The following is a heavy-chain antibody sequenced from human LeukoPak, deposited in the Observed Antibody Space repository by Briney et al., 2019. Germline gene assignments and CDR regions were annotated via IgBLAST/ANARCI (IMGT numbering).Heavy chain of an antibody. Sequence: SETLSLTCTVSGGSISSGGYYWSWIRQPPGKGLEWIGYIYHSGSTYYNPSLKSRVTISVDRSKNQFSLKLSSVTAADTAVYYCARGGDGFDPWGQGTLVTVSS. CDR1: GGSISSGGYY. CDR3: ARGGDGFDP. V-gene: IGHV4-30-2*01. CDR2: IYHSGST. D-gene: IGHD3-10*01. J-gene: IGHJ5*02.